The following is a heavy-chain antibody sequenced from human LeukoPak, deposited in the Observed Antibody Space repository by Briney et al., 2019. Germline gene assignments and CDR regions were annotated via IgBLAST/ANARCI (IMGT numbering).Heavy chain of an antibody. J-gene: IGHJ6*02. D-gene: IGHD2-8*01. CDR3: ATQGVYYYYGMDV. V-gene: IGHV4-30-2*03. Sequence: SETLSLTCAVSGGSISSGGYSWSWIRQPPGKGLEWIGSIYYSGSTYYNPSLKSRVTISVDTSKNQFSLKLSSVTAADTAVYYCATQGVYYYYGMDVWGQGTTVTVSS. CDR2: IYYSGST. CDR1: GGSISSGGYS.